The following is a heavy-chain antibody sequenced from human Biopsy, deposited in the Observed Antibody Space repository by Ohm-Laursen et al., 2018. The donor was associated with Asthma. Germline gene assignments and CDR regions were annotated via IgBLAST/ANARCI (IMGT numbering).Heavy chain of an antibody. CDR3: ARTYYDFLTGQVNDVFAI. D-gene: IGHD3-9*01. CDR1: GYTFINYA. Sequence: SVKVSCKASGYTFINYAIHWVRQAPGQRLEWMGWINAGNGNTKYSQKFQGRVTITRDTSASTAYMDMSSLRSEDTAVYYCARTYYDFLTGQVNDVFAIWGQGTMVTVSS. J-gene: IGHJ3*02. V-gene: IGHV1-3*01. CDR2: INAGNGNT.